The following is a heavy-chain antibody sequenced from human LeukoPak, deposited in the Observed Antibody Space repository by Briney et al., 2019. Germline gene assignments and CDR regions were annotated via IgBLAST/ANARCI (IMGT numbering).Heavy chain of an antibody. D-gene: IGHD2-15*01. Sequence: GGSLRLACATSGFTVSSYAMSWVRQAPGKGLQWVSTISGSGGSAYYADSVKGRFTISRDNSKNTLYVQMHSLRDEDTAVYYCAKDPVAATWYFDFWGQGTLVTVSS. V-gene: IGHV3-23*01. J-gene: IGHJ4*02. CDR3: AKDPVAATWYFDF. CDR2: ISGSGGSA. CDR1: GFTVSSYA.